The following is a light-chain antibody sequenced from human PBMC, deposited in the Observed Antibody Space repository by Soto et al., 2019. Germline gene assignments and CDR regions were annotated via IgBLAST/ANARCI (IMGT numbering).Light chain of an antibody. J-gene: IGKJ4*01. Sequence: DVQMTQSPSTLSASVGYIVTITCRASQSISSWLAWYQQKPGKAPKLLIYDASSLESGVPSRFSGSGSGTEFTLTISSLQPDDFATYYCQQYNSYLTFGGGTKVDIK. CDR2: DAS. CDR1: QSISSW. CDR3: QQYNSYLT. V-gene: IGKV1-5*01.